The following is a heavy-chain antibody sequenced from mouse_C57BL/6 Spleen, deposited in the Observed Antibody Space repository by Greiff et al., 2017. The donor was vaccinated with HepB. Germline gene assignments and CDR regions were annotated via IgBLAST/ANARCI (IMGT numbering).Heavy chain of an antibody. V-gene: IGHV3-1*01. CDR1: GYSITSGYD. J-gene: IGHJ3*01. Sequence: VQLQQSGPGMVKPSQSLSLTCPVTGYSITSGYDWHWIRHFPGNKLEWMGYISYSGSTNYNPSLKSRISITHDTSKNHFFLKLNSVTTEDTATYYCARDRTAQVPFAYWGQGTLVTVSA. CDR3: ARDRTAQVPFAY. D-gene: IGHD3-2*02. CDR2: ISYSGST.